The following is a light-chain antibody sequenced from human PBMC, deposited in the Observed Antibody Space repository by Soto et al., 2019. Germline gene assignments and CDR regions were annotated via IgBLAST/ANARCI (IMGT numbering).Light chain of an antibody. J-gene: IGKJ1*01. CDR2: AAS. Sequence: DFQMTQSPPSLSASVGDRVTITCRASQGISNYLAWFQEKPGKVPRLLIYAASTLQSGVPSRFSGSGSVTDFTLTINSLQPEDVATYYCQKHHSASWTFGQGTKVEI. CDR1: QGISNY. V-gene: IGKV1-27*01. CDR3: QKHHSASWT.